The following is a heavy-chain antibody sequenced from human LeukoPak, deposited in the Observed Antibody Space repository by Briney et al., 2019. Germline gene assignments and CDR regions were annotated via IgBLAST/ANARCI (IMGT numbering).Heavy chain of an antibody. CDR1: GFTFGDYA. D-gene: IGHD3-3*01. CDR2: IRSKAYGGTT. J-gene: IGHJ3*02. V-gene: IGHV3-49*04. CDR3: TRVLGITIFGVAPPGAFDI. Sequence: GGSLRLSCTASGFTFGDYAMSWVRQAPGKGLEWVGFIRSKAYGGTTEYAASVKGRFTISRDDSKSIAYLQMNSLKTEDTAVYYCTRVLGITIFGVAPPGAFDIWGQGTMVTVSS.